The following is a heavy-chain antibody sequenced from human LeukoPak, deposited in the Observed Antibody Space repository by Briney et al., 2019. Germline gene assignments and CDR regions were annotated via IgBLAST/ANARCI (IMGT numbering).Heavy chain of an antibody. CDR3: ARVGVYYDSSGYYHMGKDI. CDR1: GGSISSSSYY. J-gene: IGHJ4*02. Sequence: SETLSLTCTVSGGSISSSSYYWGWIRQPPGKGLEWIGSIYYSGSTYYNPSLKSRVTISVDTSKNQFSLKLSSVTAADTAVYYCARVGVYYDSSGYYHMGKDIWGQGTLVTVSS. D-gene: IGHD3-22*01. V-gene: IGHV4-39*07. CDR2: IYYSGST.